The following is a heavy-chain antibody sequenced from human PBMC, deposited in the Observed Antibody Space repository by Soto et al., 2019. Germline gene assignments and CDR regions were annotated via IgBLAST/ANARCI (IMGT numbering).Heavy chain of an antibody. J-gene: IGHJ5*02. D-gene: IGHD2-2*01. CDR1: GYTFTSYA. CDR2: INAGNGNT. CDR3: ARDRGGYCSSTSCPPWNWFDP. V-gene: IGHV1-3*01. Sequence: ASVKVSCKASGYTFTSYAMHWVRQAPGQRLEWMGWINAGNGNTKYSQKFQGRVTITRDTSASTAYMELSSLRSEDTAVYYCARDRGGYCSSTSCPPWNWFDPWGQGTLVTVSS.